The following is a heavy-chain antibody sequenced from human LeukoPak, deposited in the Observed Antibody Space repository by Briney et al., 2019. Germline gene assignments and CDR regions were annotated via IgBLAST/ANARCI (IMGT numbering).Heavy chain of an antibody. D-gene: IGHD6-25*01. CDR1: GFTFSSYA. J-gene: IGHJ6*03. CDR2: ISGSGGST. V-gene: IGHV3-23*01. Sequence: PGGSLRLSCAAFGFTFSSYAMSWVRQAPGKGLEWVSAISGSGGSTYYADSVKGRFTISRDNSKNTLYLQMNSLRAEDTAVYYCAKDRTASYYYYYMDVWGKGTTVTVSS. CDR3: AKDRTASYYYYYMDV.